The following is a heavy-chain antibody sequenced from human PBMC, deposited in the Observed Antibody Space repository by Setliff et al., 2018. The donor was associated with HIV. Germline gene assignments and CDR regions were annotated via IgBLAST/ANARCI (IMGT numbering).Heavy chain of an antibody. CDR1: GDPISTYY. CDR3: ARGNYDTSDYYTNFYYYYMDV. Sequence: PSETLSLTCTVSGDPISTYYWSWVRKPPGKGLEWIGYVYYSGSTSYSPSLRGRVTMSVDPSKNQFSLELNSVTAADTAIYYCARGNYDTSDYYTNFYYYYMDVWGKGTAVTVSS. V-gene: IGHV4-59*01. CDR2: VYYSGST. J-gene: IGHJ6*03. D-gene: IGHD3-22*01.